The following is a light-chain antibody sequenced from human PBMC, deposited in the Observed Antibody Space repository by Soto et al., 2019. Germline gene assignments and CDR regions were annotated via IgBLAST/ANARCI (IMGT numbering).Light chain of an antibody. J-gene: IGLJ1*01. CDR1: SNDVGGYKF. CDR3: SSYTSTTTLDV. Sequence: QSALTQPASVSGSPGQSITISCTGTSNDVGGYKFVSWYQQFPGKAPKLIISEVNNRPSGVSDRFSGTKSGNTASLTISGLQAEDEADYYCSSYTSTTTLDVFGTGTKVTVL. CDR2: EVN. V-gene: IGLV2-14*01.